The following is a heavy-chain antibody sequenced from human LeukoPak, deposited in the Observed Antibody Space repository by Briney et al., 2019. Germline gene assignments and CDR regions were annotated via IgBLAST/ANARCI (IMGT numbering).Heavy chain of an antibody. Sequence: ASVKVSCKASGYTFTSYYIHWVRQAPGQGLEWMGIINPSGGSTNYAQKFQGRVTMTRDTSTSTVYMELSSLRSEDSAVYYCARDQGGGDGYNAWFDYWGQGTLVTVSS. V-gene: IGHV1-46*01. CDR2: INPSGGST. J-gene: IGHJ4*02. CDR3: ARDQGGGDGYNAWFDY. CDR1: GYTFTSYY. D-gene: IGHD5-24*01.